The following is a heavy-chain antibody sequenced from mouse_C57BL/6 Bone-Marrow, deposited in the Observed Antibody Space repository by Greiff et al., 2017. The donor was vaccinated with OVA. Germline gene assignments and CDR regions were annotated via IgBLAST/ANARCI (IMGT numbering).Heavy chain of an antibody. J-gene: IGHJ4*01. CDR1: GYTFTSYG. V-gene: IGHV1-81*01. D-gene: IGHD2-3*01. CDR3: ARSDGYYDAMDY. Sequence: QVQLQQSGPELVKPGASVKISCKASGYTFTSYGISWVKQRTGQGLEWIGEIYPRSGNTYYNEKFKGKATLTADKSSSTAYMELRSLTSEDSAVYFCARSDGYYDAMDYWGQGTSVTVSS. CDR2: IYPRSGNT.